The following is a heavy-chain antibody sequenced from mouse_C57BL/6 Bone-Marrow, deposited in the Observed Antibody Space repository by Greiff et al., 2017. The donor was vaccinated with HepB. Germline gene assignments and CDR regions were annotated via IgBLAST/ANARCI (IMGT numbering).Heavy chain of an antibody. D-gene: IGHD1-1*01. CDR1: GYTFTSYG. J-gene: IGHJ4*01. Sequence: VHLVESGAELARPGASVKLSCKASGYTFTSYGISWVKQRTGQGLEWIGEIYPRSGNTYYNEKFKGKATLTADKSSSTAYMELRSLTSEDSAVYFCARRGDYYGSSYGDYWGQGTSVTVSS. CDR3: ARRGDYYGSSYGDY. CDR2: IYPRSGNT. V-gene: IGHV1-81*01.